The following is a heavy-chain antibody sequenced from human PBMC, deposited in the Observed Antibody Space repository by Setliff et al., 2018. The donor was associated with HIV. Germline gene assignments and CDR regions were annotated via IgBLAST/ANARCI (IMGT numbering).Heavy chain of an antibody. D-gene: IGHD6-25*01. CDR1: GYTFVDDG. V-gene: IGHV1-18*01. Sequence: GASVKVSCKASGYTFVDDGITWVRQAPGQGLGWMGWIGAYNGDTKYAQKFQDRVTMTIDTSASTAYMELRSLTSDDTAMYYCSRDRSATWTPTTYWGQGTLVTVSS. CDR2: IGAYNGDT. CDR3: SRDRSATWTPTTY. J-gene: IGHJ4*02.